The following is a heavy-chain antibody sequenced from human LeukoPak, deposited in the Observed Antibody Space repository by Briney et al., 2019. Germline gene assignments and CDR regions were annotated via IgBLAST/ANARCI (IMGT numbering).Heavy chain of an antibody. Sequence: GESLKISCKGSGYSFTSYWIGWVRQMPGKVLEWMGSIYPGDSDTRYSPSFQGQVTISADKSISTAYLQWSSLKASDTAMYYCARPQYYDFSSGYSWFDPWGQGTLVTVSS. J-gene: IGHJ5*02. V-gene: IGHV5-51*01. CDR1: GYSFTSYW. D-gene: IGHD3-3*01. CDR2: IYPGDSDT. CDR3: ARPQYYDFSSGYSWFDP.